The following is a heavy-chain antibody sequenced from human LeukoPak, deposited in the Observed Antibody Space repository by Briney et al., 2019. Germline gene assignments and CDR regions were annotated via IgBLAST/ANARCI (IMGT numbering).Heavy chain of an antibody. V-gene: IGHV4-34*01. D-gene: IGHD3-22*01. Sequence: SETLSLTCAVYGGSFSGYYWIWLPQPPGKGREGIGEINHSGSTNYNPSLTSRVTISVDTSKNQFSLKLSSVTAADTAVYYCARGGYYYDSSGWGAFDIWGQGTMVTVSS. J-gene: IGHJ3*02. CDR1: GGSFSGYY. CDR2: INHSGST. CDR3: ARGGYYYDSSGWGAFDI.